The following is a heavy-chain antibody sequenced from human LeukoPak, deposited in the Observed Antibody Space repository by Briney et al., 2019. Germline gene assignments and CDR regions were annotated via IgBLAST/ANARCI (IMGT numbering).Heavy chain of an antibody. CDR3: AKRPSDYANYVTYFDY. CDR1: GFSFISYG. Sequence: PAGGSLRLSCAASGFSFISYGMHWVRQAPGKGLEWVGVISDDGSSKDYADSVKGRFTISRDNSKEILYLQMNSLRDEDTAVYYCAKRPSDYANYVTYFDYWGQGTLVTVSS. V-gene: IGHV3-30*18. J-gene: IGHJ4*02. D-gene: IGHD4-11*01. CDR2: ISDDGSSK.